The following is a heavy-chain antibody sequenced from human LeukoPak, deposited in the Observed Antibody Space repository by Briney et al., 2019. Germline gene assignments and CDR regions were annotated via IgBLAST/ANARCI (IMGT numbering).Heavy chain of an antibody. D-gene: IGHD1-26*01. CDR2: ISSSGSTI. Sequence: LSLTCTVSGGSISSYYWSWIRQAPGKGLEWVSYISSSGSTIYYADSVKGRFTISRDNAKNSLYLQMNSLRAEDTAVYYCARDRGAIVGATRYFDYWGQGTLVTVSS. CDR1: GGSISSYY. CDR3: ARDRGAIVGATRYFDY. J-gene: IGHJ4*02. V-gene: IGHV3-11*01.